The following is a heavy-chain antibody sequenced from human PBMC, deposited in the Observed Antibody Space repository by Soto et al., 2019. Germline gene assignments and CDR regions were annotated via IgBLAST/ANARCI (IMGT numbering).Heavy chain of an antibody. CDR3: AIVSSDNIPWVDY. D-gene: IGHD6-19*01. J-gene: IGHJ4*02. CDR1: GFTVSANY. CDR2: IYSDDTT. Sequence: EVQPVESGGDLIQPGGSLRLSCAASGFTVSANYMNWVRQAPGKGLEWVSVIYSDDTTYYADSVKGRFTISRDNSKNTLYLQMDSLRAEDTAVYYCAIVSSDNIPWVDYWGQGTLVTVSS. V-gene: IGHV3-53*01.